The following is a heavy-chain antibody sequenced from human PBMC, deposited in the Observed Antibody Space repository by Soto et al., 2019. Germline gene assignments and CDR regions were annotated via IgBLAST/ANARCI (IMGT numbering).Heavy chain of an antibody. CDR3: ARGPLYYDFWSGYRQAQYNWFDP. J-gene: IGHJ5*02. D-gene: IGHD3-3*01. CDR1: GGSFSGYY. V-gene: IGHV4-34*01. CDR2: INHSGST. Sequence: SETLSLTCAVYGGSFSGYYGSWIRPPPGKGLEWIGEINHSGSTNYNPSLKSRVTISVDTSKNQFSLKLSSVTAADTAVYYCARGPLYYDFWSGYRQAQYNWFDPWGQGTLVTVS.